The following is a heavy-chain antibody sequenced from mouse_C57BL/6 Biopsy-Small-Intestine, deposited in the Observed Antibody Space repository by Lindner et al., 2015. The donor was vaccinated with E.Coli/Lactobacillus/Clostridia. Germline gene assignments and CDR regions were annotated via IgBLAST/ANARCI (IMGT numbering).Heavy chain of an antibody. V-gene: IGHV5-6*01. Sequence: VQLQESGGDLVKPGGSLKLSCAASGFTFSSYGMSWVRQTPDKRLEWVATISSGGSYTYYSDSVKGRFTISRDNAKNTLYLQMSSLKSEDTATYYCYDYGPLFAYWGQGTLVTVSA. CDR1: GFTFSSYG. D-gene: IGHD2-4*01. CDR3: YDYGPLFAY. CDR2: ISSGGSYT. J-gene: IGHJ3*01.